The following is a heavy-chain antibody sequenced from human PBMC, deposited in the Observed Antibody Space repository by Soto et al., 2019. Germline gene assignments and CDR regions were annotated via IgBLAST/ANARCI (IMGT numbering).Heavy chain of an antibody. D-gene: IGHD2-2*01. J-gene: IGHJ6*02. V-gene: IGHV3-48*03. Sequence: EVQLVDSGGGLVQPGGSLRLSCAASGFTFSEFEMHWVRQAPGKGLEWLSYISTAGSTIYYADSVKGRFTISRNNAKNSLSLQMNSLRAEDSAVYYCARGRPYCSRTRCKGMDVWGQGTTVTVSS. CDR1: GFTFSEFE. CDR2: ISTAGSTI. CDR3: ARGRPYCSRTRCKGMDV.